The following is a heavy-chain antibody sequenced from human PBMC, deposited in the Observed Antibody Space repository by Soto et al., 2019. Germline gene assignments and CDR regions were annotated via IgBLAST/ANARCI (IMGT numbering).Heavy chain of an antibody. CDR2: ITKDGSSK. Sequence: PGGSLRLSCAASGFTFSNYAMSWVRQAPGKGPEWVSTITKDGSSKYDVDSVKGRFTISRDNAKNALYLQMNSLRDEDTAVYYCARDKYFYDGSGPMESDYYYYGMDVWGQGTTVTVSS. D-gene: IGHD3-22*01. V-gene: IGHV3-23*01. CDR3: ARDKYFYDGSGPMESDYYYYGMDV. J-gene: IGHJ6*02. CDR1: GFTFSNYA.